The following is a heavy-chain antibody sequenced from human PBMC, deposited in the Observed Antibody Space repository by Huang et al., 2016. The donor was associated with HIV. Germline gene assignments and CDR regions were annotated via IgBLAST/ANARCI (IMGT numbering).Heavy chain of an antibody. Sequence: QVQLVESGGGVVQPGRSLRLSCAASGFTFSSYGMNWVSQVPGKGWEWVAVIWMDGSNKYYADSVKGRFTIPRDNSKNTLYLQMNSLKTEDTAVYYCALKGDSSGWEYFRHWGQGTLVTVSS. CDR1: GFTFSSYG. V-gene: IGHV3-33*08. D-gene: IGHD6-19*01. CDR3: ALKGDSSGWEYFRH. J-gene: IGHJ1*01. CDR2: IWMDGSNK.